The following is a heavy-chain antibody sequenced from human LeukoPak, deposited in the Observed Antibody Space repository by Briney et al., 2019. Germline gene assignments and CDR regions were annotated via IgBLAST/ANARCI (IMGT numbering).Heavy chain of an antibody. V-gene: IGHV4-39*02. D-gene: IGHD3-3*01. CDR2: IYYSGSA. J-gene: IGHJ4*02. Sequence: SETLSLTCTVSGGSTSTSSYYWGWIRQSPGKGLEWIGYIYYSGSAYYNPSLKSRVTISVDTSKNRFSLKLSSVTAADTAMYYCARYFWSGHNAFDYWGQGTLVTVSS. CDR1: GGSTSTSSYY. CDR3: ARYFWSGHNAFDY.